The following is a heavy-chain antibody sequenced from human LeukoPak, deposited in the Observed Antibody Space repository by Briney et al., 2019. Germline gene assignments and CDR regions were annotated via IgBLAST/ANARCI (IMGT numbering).Heavy chain of an antibody. Sequence: PGGSLRLSCAASGFTFSSYSMNWVRQAPGKGLEWVSSISSSSYIYYADSVKGRFTISRDNAKNSLYLQMNSLRAEDTAVYYCARDQPLYDILTGYYKSYYYYGMDVWGQGTTVTVSS. CDR1: GFTFSSYS. D-gene: IGHD3-9*01. V-gene: IGHV3-21*01. CDR2: ISSSSYI. J-gene: IGHJ6*02. CDR3: ARDQPLYDILTGYYKSYYYYGMDV.